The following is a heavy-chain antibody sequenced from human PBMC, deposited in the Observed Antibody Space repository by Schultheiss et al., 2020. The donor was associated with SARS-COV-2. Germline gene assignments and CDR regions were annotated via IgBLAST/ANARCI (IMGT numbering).Heavy chain of an antibody. CDR2: IKSKTDGGTT. Sequence: GGSLRLSCAAFGFTLSDHYVDWVRQAPGKGLGWVGRIKSKTDGGTTDYAEPVKGRFTISRDDSKNTLYLQMDSLKTEDTAVYYCTTGSGWGSWGQGTLVTVSS. CDR1: GFTLSDHY. D-gene: IGHD3-10*01. V-gene: IGHV3-15*01. J-gene: IGHJ5*02. CDR3: TTGSGWGS.